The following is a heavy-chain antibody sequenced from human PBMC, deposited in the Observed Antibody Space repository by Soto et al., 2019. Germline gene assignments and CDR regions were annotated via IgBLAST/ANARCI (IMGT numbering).Heavy chain of an antibody. CDR2: IYYSGST. D-gene: IGHD3-10*01. Sequence: SETLSLTCVVSGGSTSSYYWSWIRQPPGKGLEWIGYIYYSGSTNYNPSLKSRVTISVDTSKNQFSLKLSSVTAADTAVYYCARAPRGNYGYPSYFDYWGQGTLVTVSS. CDR3: ARAPRGNYGYPSYFDY. J-gene: IGHJ4*02. CDR1: GGSTSSYY. V-gene: IGHV4-59*01.